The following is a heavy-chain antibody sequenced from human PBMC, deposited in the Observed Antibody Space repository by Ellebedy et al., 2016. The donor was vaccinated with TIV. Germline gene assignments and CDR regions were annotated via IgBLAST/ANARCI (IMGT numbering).Heavy chain of an antibody. J-gene: IGHJ4*02. CDR2: IITMDDIT. V-gene: IGHV1-69*04. Sequence: AASVKVSCKTSGGTFSTSAVHWVRQAPGQGLEWMGRIITMDDITNYEQTFQDRVTITAENSTGTIYLDLRSLRSDDTAVYYCARDLDYYDRSYFFLDFWGQGTLVTVSS. CDR3: ARDLDYYDRSYFFLDF. CDR1: GGTFSTSA. D-gene: IGHD3-22*01.